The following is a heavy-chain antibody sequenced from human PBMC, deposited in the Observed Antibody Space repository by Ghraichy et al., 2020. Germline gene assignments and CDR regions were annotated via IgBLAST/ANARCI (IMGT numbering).Heavy chain of an antibody. CDR1: GGSVSSGSYY. D-gene: IGHD3-3*01. CDR2: IYYSGST. J-gene: IGHJ6*02. CDR3: AREIRINYDFWSGDYYGMDV. Sequence: SETLSLTCTVSGGSVSSGSYYWSWIRQPPGKGLEWIGYIYYSGSTNYNPSLKSRVTISVDTSKNQFSLKLSSVTAEDTAVYYCAREIRINYDFWSGDYYGMDVWGQGTTVTVSS. V-gene: IGHV4-61*01.